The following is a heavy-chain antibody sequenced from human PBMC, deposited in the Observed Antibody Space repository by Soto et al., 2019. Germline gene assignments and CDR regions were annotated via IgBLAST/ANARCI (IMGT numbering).Heavy chain of an antibody. J-gene: IGHJ6*02. CDR3: ASHSGSSPEGRYYYGMDV. D-gene: IGHD1-26*01. CDR1: GYTFTIYA. V-gene: IGHV1-69*13. CDR2: IIPIFGTA. Sequence: SVNVSCKAAGYTFTIYAMHWVRQAPGQGLEWMGGIIPIFGTADYAQKFQGRVTITADESTSTAYMELSSLRSEDTAVYYCASHSGSSPEGRYYYGMDVWGQGTTVTVSS.